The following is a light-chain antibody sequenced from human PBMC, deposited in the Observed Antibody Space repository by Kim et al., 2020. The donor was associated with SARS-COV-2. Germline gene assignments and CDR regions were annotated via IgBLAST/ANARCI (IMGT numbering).Light chain of an antibody. CDR1: QSVSSN. V-gene: IGKV3-15*01. CDR3: QQYNNWPPWT. Sequence: GENAPPSCRASQSVSSNLAWYQQKPGQAPRLLIYGASTRATGIPARFSGSGSGTEFTLTISSLQSEDFAVYYCQQYNNWPPWTFGQGTKVDIK. J-gene: IGKJ1*01. CDR2: GAS.